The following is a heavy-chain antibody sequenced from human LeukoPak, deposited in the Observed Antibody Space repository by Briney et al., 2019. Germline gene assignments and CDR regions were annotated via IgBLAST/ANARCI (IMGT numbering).Heavy chain of an antibody. CDR2: IIPIFGTA. CDR1: GGTFSSYA. V-gene: IGHV1-69*06. D-gene: IGHD3-16*01. CDR3: ARDLPGGEN. Sequence: ASVRVSGKASGGTFSSYAISWVRQAPGQGLEWMGGIIPIFGTANYAQKFQGRVTITADKSTSTAYMELSSLRSEDTAVYYCARDLPGGENWGQGTLVTVSS. J-gene: IGHJ4*02.